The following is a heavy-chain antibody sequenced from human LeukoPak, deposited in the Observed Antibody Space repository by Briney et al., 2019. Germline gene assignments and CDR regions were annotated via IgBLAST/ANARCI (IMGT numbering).Heavy chain of an antibody. CDR3: ARDNSMYYDFWSGYYSGFGVDV. CDR1: GFTFSSYS. J-gene: IGHJ6*02. V-gene: IGHV3-21*01. CDR2: ISSSSSYI. D-gene: IGHD3-3*01. Sequence: GGSLRLSCAASGFTFSSYSMNWVRQAPGKGLEWVSSISSSSSYIYYADSVKGRFTISRDNAKNSLYLQMNSLRAEDTAVYYCARDNSMYYDFWSGYYSGFGVDVWGQGTTVTVSS.